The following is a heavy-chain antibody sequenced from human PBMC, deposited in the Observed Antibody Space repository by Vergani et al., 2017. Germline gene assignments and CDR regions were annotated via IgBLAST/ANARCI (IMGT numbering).Heavy chain of an antibody. CDR1: GFPFSSYS. V-gene: IGHV3-21*01. J-gene: IGHJ4*02. D-gene: IGHD3-22*01. CDR2: ISSSISYI. CDR3: ARDLFDYDSSGYYSGFFDY. Sequence: EVQLVESGGGLVKPGGSLRLSCAASGFPFSSYSMNWVRQAPGKGLEWVSSISSSISYIYYADSVKGRFTISRDNAKNSLYLQRNSLRAEDTAVYYCARDLFDYDSSGYYSGFFDYWGQGTLVTVSS.